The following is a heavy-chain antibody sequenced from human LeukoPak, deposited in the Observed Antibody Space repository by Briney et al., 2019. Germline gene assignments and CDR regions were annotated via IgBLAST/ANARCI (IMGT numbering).Heavy chain of an antibody. D-gene: IGHD5-12*01. CDR1: GFGFSNYA. Sequence: GRSRRLSCAASGFGFSNYALTWVRQVPGKGLEWVSTISGSDGNTYYADSVKGRFTISRDNSKNTLFLQMNSLRAEDTAMFYCAHLTRGYSDSDYGSWGQGTLVTVSS. J-gene: IGHJ5*02. CDR2: ISGSDGNT. V-gene: IGHV3-23*01. CDR3: AHLTRGYSDSDYGS.